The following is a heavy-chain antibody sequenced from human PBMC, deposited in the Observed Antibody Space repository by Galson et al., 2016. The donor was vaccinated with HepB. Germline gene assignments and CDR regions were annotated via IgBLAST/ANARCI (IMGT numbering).Heavy chain of an antibody. V-gene: IGHV1-69*13. CDR1: GGTFSTYA. CDR2: IVPIFGTT. Sequence: SVKVSCKASGGTFSTYAVSWVRQAPGQGLVWMGGIVPIFGTTNYPQKFQGRVTITADESTSTAYMELSSLRSEDTAVYFCARDLGPFYFGSGSYSRFDPWGQGTLVTVSS. J-gene: IGHJ5*02. CDR3: ARDLGPFYFGSGSYSRFDP. D-gene: IGHD3-10*01.